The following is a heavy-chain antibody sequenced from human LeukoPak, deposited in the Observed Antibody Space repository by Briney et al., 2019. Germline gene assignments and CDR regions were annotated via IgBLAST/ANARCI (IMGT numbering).Heavy chain of an antibody. J-gene: IGHJ4*02. D-gene: IGHD3-3*01. CDR1: GYTFTSYG. CDR2: ISAYNGNA. CDR3: ARYVLRFLEWSPSDAWAFDY. Sequence: ASVKVSCKASGYTFTSYGISWVRQAPGQGLEWMGWISAYNGNANYAQKLQGRVTMTTDTSTSTAYMELRSLRSDDTAVYYCARYVLRFLEWSPSDAWAFDYWGQGTLVTVSS. V-gene: IGHV1-18*01.